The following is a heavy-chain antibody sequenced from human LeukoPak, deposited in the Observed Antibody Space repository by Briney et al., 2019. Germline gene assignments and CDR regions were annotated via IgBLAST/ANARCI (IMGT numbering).Heavy chain of an antibody. CDR3: ARGQYCSSTSCYTFDP. Sequence: SQTLSLTCTVSGGSISSGGYYWSWIRQPPGKGLEWIGYIYYSGSTNYNPSLKSRVTISVDTSKNQFSLKLSSVAPADTAVYYCARGQYCSSTSCYTFDPWGQGTLVTVSS. CDR2: IYYSGST. D-gene: IGHD2-2*02. CDR1: GGSISSGGYY. J-gene: IGHJ5*02. V-gene: IGHV4-61*08.